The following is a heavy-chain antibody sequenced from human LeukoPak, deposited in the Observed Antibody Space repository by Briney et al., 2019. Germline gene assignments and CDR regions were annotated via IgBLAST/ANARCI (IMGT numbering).Heavy chain of an antibody. Sequence: PGGSLRLSCAASGFTFSSYGMHWVRQAPGKGLEWVAFIRYDGSNKYYADSVKGRFTISRDNSKNTLYLQMNSLRAEDTAVYYCFSHPYYYDSSGPKSLYYFDYWGQGTLVTVSS. J-gene: IGHJ4*02. CDR2: IRYDGSNK. CDR1: GFTFSSYG. CDR3: FSHPYYYDSSGPKSLYYFDY. V-gene: IGHV3-30*02. D-gene: IGHD3-22*01.